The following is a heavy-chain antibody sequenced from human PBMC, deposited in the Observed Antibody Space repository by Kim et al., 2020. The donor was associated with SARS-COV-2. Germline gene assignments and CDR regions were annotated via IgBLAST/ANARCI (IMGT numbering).Heavy chain of an antibody. CDR1: GYTFTSYD. CDR3: ARAPPSPFGEWDYYYGMDV. J-gene: IGHJ6*02. Sequence: ASVKVSCKASGYTFTSYDINWVRQATGQGLEWMGWMNPNSGNTGYAQKFQGRVTMTRNTSISTAYMELSSLRSEDTAVYYCARAPPSPFGEWDYYYGMDVWGQGTTVTVSS. CDR2: MNPNSGNT. D-gene: IGHD3-10*01. V-gene: IGHV1-8*01.